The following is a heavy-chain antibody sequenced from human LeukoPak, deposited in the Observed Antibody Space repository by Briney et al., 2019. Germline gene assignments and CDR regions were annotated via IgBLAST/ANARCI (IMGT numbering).Heavy chain of an antibody. V-gene: IGHV3-33*01. CDR2: VWYDGSEK. D-gene: IGHD2-21*02. Sequence: PGGSLRLSCAASGFTFINYGMHWVRQAPGKGLEWVAVVWYDGSEKYYADSVKGRFTISRDNSKNTVYLQMNSLRAEDTAVYYCARVSPEIVVVTGTGAPDYWGQGTLVTVSS. CDR3: ARVSPEIVVVTGTGAPDY. CDR1: GFTFINYG. J-gene: IGHJ4*02.